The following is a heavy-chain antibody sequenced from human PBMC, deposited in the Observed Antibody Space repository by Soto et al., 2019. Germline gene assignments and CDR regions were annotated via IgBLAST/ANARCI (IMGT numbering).Heavy chain of an antibody. CDR3: ASSYDYIWGSYRYCFDY. CDR1: GGSISSSSYY. J-gene: IGHJ4*02. CDR2: IYYSGST. Sequence: QLQLQESGPGLVKPSETLSLTCTVSGGSISSSSYYWGWIRQPPGKGLEWIGSIYYSGSTYYNPYLKSRVTISVDTSKNQFSLKLSSVTAADTAVYYCASSYDYIWGSYRYCFDYWGQGTLVTVSS. D-gene: IGHD3-16*02. V-gene: IGHV4-39*01.